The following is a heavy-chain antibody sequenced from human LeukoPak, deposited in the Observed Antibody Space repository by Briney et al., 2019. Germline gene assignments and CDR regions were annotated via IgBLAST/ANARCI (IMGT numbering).Heavy chain of an antibody. Sequence: SETLSLTCTVSGGSISSSSYYWGWIRQPPGKGLEWIGSIYYSGSTYYNPSLKSRVTISVDTSKNQFSLKLSSVTAADTAVYYCARTDLRYYYDSSGDAFDIWGQGTMVTVSS. V-gene: IGHV4-39*01. CDR1: GGSISSSSYY. CDR3: ARTDLRYYYDSSGDAFDI. CDR2: IYYSGST. D-gene: IGHD3-22*01. J-gene: IGHJ3*02.